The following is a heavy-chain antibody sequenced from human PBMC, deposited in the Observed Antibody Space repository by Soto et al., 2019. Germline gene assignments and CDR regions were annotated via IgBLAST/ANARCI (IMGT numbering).Heavy chain of an antibody. CDR1: GGSFSSRSYY. Sequence: QLQLQESGPGLVKPSETLSLTCTVSGGSFSSRSYYWGWIRQPPGKGLEWIGSISYSGSTYYKPSLNSRVTISVDMSKNQFSLKLSSVTAADTAVYYCATRPGYSYCYSDYWCQGTLVTVSS. CDR2: ISYSGST. V-gene: IGHV4-39*01. CDR3: ATRPGYSYCYSDY. D-gene: IGHD5-18*01. J-gene: IGHJ4*02.